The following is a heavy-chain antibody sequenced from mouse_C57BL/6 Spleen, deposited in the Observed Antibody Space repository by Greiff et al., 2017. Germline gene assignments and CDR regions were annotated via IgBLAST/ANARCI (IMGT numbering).Heavy chain of an antibody. CDR3: ARFGDYDGGSDWYFDV. V-gene: IGHV3-6*01. D-gene: IGHD2-4*01. CDR1: GYSITSGYY. Sequence: DVQLQESGPGLVKPSQSLSLTCSVTGYSITSGYYWNWIRQFPGNKLEWMGYISYDGSNNYNPSLKNRISITRDTSKNQFFLKLNSVTTEDTATYYCARFGDYDGGSDWYFDVWGTGTTVTVSS. CDR2: ISYDGSN. J-gene: IGHJ1*03.